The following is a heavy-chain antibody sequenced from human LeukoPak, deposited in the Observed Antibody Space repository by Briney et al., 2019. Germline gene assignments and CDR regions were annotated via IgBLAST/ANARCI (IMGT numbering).Heavy chain of an antibody. D-gene: IGHD5/OR15-5a*01. CDR3: AKGGLLVSSFDY. CDR2: ISGSGVST. CDR1: GFTFSSYA. Sequence: GGSLRLSCAASGFTFSSYAMSCVRQAPGKGLEWVSAISGSGVSTYYADSVKGRFTISRDNSKKTLYLQMNSLRAEDTAVYYCAKGGLLVSSFDYWGQGTLVTVSS. V-gene: IGHV3-23*01. J-gene: IGHJ4*02.